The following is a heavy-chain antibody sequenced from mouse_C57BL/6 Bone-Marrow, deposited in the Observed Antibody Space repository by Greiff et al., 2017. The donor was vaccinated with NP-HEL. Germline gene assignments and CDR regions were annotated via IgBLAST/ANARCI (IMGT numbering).Heavy chain of an antibody. CDR3: ARHEGTFRITTVPHFDY. CDR1: GYTFTEYT. V-gene: IGHV1-62-2*01. Sequence: QVQLQQSGAELVKPGASVKLSCKASGYTFTEYTIHWVKQRSGQGLEWIGWFYPGSGSIKYNEKFKDKATLTADKSSSTVYMELSRLTSEDSAVYFCARHEGTFRITTVPHFDYWGQGTTLTVSS. J-gene: IGHJ2*01. D-gene: IGHD1-1*01. CDR2: FYPGSGSI.